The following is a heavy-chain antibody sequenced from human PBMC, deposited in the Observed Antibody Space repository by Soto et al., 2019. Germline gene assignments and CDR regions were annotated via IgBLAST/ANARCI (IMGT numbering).Heavy chain of an antibody. V-gene: IGHV3-23*01. CDR2: FSATSENT. D-gene: IGHD2-2*01. CDR1: GFFFSSYT. CDR3: AKARDQPWVRLPFDY. Sequence: EVQLLESGGGLVQPGGSLRLSCVGSGFFFSSYTMTWFRQAPGKGLEWVSSFSATSENTYYHDSVRGRFAISRDNSNNTLFLQMNILTAEDTAMYYCAKARDQPWVRLPFDYWGQGILVIVSS. J-gene: IGHJ4*02.